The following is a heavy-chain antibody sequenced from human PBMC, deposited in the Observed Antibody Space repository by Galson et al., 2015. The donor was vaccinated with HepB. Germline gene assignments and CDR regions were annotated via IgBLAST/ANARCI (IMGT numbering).Heavy chain of an antibody. CDR1: GFTFRSYW. J-gene: IGHJ4*02. Sequence: SLRLSCAASGFTFRSYWMNWVRQAPGKGLEWVANIKQDGSEKYYVDSVKGRFTISRDNAEKSLFLQMNSLRAEDTAVYYCARAGQITAMALGDSDYWGQGTLVTVSS. CDR3: ARAGQITAMALGDSDY. D-gene: IGHD5-18*01. V-gene: IGHV3-7*03. CDR2: IKQDGSEK.